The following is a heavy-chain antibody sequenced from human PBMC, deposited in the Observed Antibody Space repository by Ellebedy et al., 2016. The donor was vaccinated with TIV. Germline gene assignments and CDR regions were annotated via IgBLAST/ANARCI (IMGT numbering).Heavy chain of an antibody. Sequence: GGSLRLXCAASGFTFSSYAMHWVRQAPGKGLEWVAIISYDGSNKYYADSVKGRFTVSRDNSKNTLYLQMDSLRAEDTAVYYCARDRAGAGDDAFDIWGQGTMVTVSS. CDR3: ARDRAGAGDDAFDI. CDR2: ISYDGSNK. D-gene: IGHD6-13*01. CDR1: GFTFSSYA. J-gene: IGHJ3*02. V-gene: IGHV3-30-3*01.